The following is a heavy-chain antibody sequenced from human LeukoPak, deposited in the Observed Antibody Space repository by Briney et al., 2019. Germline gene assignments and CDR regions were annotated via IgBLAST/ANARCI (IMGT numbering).Heavy chain of an antibody. Sequence: KASETLSLTCTVSGGSISSGDYYRSWIRQPPGKGLEWIGYIYYSGSTYYNPSLKSRVTISVDTSKNQFSLKLSSVTAADTAVYYCARECTSCYTGGIDYWGQGTLVTVSS. J-gene: IGHJ4*02. CDR3: ARECTSCYTGGIDY. CDR1: GGSISSGDYY. V-gene: IGHV4-30-4*01. D-gene: IGHD2-2*02. CDR2: IYYSGST.